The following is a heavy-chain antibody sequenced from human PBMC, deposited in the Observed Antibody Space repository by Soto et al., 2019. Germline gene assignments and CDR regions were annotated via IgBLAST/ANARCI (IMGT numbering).Heavy chain of an antibody. CDR1: GFSFDDYA. D-gene: IGHD2-15*01. J-gene: IGHJ2*01. CDR3: ARDQGYCSGGSCYIYWYFDL. V-gene: IGHV3-9*01. Sequence: GGSLRLSCAASGFSFDDYAMHWVRQAPGKGLEWVSGISWNSGTIGYADSVKGRFTISRDNAKNSLYLQMNSLRAEDTAVYYCARDQGYCSGGSCYIYWYFDLWGRGTLVTVSS. CDR2: ISWNSGTI.